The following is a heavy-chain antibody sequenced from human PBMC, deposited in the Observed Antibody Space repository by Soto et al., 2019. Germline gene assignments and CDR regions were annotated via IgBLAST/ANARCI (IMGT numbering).Heavy chain of an antibody. V-gene: IGHV4-59*01. CDR3: ARSVAVPGAHIDY. J-gene: IGHJ4*02. Sequence: AETLSLTCSVSGGSISGSYWSWIRQSPGKGLEWLGYVYYTGSTNYSPSLRSRVSISVDTSKNEFSLRLSSVTAADTAVYFCARSVAVPGAHIDYWGQGTQVTVSS. D-gene: IGHD6-19*01. CDR1: GGSISGSY. CDR2: VYYTGST.